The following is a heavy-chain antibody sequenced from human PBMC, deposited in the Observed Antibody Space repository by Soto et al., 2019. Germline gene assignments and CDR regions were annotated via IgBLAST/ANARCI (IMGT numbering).Heavy chain of an antibody. J-gene: IGHJ6*02. Sequence: QVQLVESGGGVVQPGRSLRLSCAASGFTFSSYAMHWVRQAPGKGLEWVAVISYDGSNKYYADSVKGRFTISRDNSKNPLYLQMNSLRAEDTAVYYCARSPDYYGGNFAYGMDVWGQGTTVTVSS. CDR2: ISYDGSNK. V-gene: IGHV3-30-3*01. CDR1: GFTFSSYA. D-gene: IGHD4-17*01. CDR3: ARSPDYYGGNFAYGMDV.